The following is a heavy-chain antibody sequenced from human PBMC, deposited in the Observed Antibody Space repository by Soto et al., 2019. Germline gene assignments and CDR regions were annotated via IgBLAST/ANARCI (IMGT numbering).Heavy chain of an antibody. V-gene: IGHV4-59*01. D-gene: IGHD3-10*01. CDR1: GGSISSYY. J-gene: IGHJ4*02. CDR2: IYYSGST. Sequence: PSETLSLTCTVSGGSISSYYWSWIRQPPGKGLEWIGYIYYSGSTNYNPSLRSRVTISVDTSKNQFSLKLSSVTAADTAVCYCARSPLWFGESSFDYWGQGTLVTVSS. CDR3: ARSPLWFGESSFDY.